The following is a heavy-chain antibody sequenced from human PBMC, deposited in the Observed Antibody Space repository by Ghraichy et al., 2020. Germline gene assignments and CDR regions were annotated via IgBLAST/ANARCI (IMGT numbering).Heavy chain of an antibody. CDR2: FDAEDGET. CDR1: GYTLTELS. J-gene: IGHJ3*02. D-gene: IGHD4-23*01. V-gene: IGHV1-24*01. CDR3: AGSTGYGGKLVVGAFDI. Sequence: ASVKVSCKVSGYTLTELSMHWVRQAPGKGLEWMGGFDAEDGETIYAQKFQGRVTMTEDTSTDTAYMELSSLRSEDTAVYYCAGSTGYGGKLVVGAFDIWGQGTMVTVSS.